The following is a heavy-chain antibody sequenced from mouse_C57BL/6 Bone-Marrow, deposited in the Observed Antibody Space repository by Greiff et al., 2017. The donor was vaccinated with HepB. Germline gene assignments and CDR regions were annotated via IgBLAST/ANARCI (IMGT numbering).Heavy chain of an antibody. Sequence: VQLQQPGAELVKPGASVKLSCKASGYTFTSYWMHWVKQRPGQGLEWIGMIHPNSGSTNYNEKFKSKATLTVDKSSSTAYMQLSSLTSEESAVYYCARYHGSSYLYWYFDVWGTGTTVTVSS. CDR1: GYTFTSYW. CDR2: IHPNSGST. V-gene: IGHV1-64*01. CDR3: ARYHGSSYLYWYFDV. J-gene: IGHJ1*03. D-gene: IGHD1-1*01.